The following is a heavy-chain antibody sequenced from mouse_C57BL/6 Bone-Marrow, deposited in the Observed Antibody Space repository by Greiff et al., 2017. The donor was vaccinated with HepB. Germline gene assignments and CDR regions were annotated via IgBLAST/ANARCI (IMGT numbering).Heavy chain of an antibody. D-gene: IGHD1-1*01. V-gene: IGHV1-81*01. CDR1: GYTFTSYG. J-gene: IGHJ1*03. CDR3: ARFHCYYGSSHWYFDV. Sequence: QVQLQQSGAELARPGASVKLSCKASGYTFTSYGISWVKQRTGQGLEWIGEIYPRSGNTYYNEKFKGKATLTADKSSSTAYMELRSLTSEDSAVYFCARFHCYYGSSHWYFDVWGTGTTVTVSS. CDR2: IYPRSGNT.